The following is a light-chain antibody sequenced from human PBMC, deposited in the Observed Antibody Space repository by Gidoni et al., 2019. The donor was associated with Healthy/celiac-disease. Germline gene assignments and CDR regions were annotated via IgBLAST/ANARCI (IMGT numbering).Light chain of an antibody. CDR3: QQRSNWQGT. Sequence: DIVLTHSPATLSLSPRDRATLSCRASQSVSSYLAWYQQNPGQAPRLLIYDASNRATGIPASISGRAATTDFTPTISSLAPEDFADYYCQQRSNWQGTFXGXTKVEIK. J-gene: IGKJ4*01. CDR1: QSVSSY. V-gene: IGKV3-11*01. CDR2: DAS.